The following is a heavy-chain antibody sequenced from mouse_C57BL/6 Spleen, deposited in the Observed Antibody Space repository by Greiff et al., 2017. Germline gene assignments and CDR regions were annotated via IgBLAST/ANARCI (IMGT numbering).Heavy chain of an antibody. CDR3: ARGAVVDAMDY. Sequence: VQLVESGAELVKPGASVKISCKASGYAFSSYWMNWVKQRPGKGLEWIGQIYPGDGDTNYNGKFKGKATLTADKSSSTAYMQLSSLTSEDSAVYFCARGAVVDAMDYWGQGTSVTVSS. J-gene: IGHJ4*01. CDR1: GYAFSSYW. V-gene: IGHV1-80*01. D-gene: IGHD1-1*01. CDR2: IYPGDGDT.